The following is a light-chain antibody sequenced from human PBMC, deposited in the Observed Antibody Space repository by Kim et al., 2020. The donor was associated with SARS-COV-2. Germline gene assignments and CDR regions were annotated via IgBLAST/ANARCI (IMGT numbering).Light chain of an antibody. CDR2: GAS. Sequence: EIVMTQSPATLSVSPGERATLSCRASQSVCSNLAWYQQKPGQAPRLLIYGASTRATGIPARFSGSGSGTEFTLTISSLQSEDFAVYYCQQYNNWPPRTTFGGGTKLEI. CDR1: QSVCSN. J-gene: IGKJ4*01. V-gene: IGKV3-15*01. CDR3: QQYNNWPPRTT.